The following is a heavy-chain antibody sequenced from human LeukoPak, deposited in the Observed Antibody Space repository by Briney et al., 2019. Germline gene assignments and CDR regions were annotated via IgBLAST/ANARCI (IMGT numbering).Heavy chain of an antibody. J-gene: IGHJ4*02. V-gene: IGHV1-69*13. Sequence: SVKVSCKASGGTFSSYAISWVRQAPGQGLEWMGEIIPIFGTANYAQKFQGRVTITADGSTSTAYMELSSLRSEDTAVYYCASAVGRAAAGTMAGSLDWGQGTLVTVSS. CDR1: GGTFSSYA. CDR2: IIPIFGTA. CDR3: ASAVGRAAAGTMAGSLD. D-gene: IGHD6-13*01.